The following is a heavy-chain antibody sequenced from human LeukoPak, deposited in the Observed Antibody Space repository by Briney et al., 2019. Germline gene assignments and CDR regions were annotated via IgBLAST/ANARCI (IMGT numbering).Heavy chain of an antibody. CDR2: ISYDGSNK. J-gene: IGHJ4*02. CDR1: GFTFSSYA. V-gene: IGHV3-30-3*01. D-gene: IGHD3-22*01. Sequence: PGRSLRLSCAASGFTFSSYAMHWVRQAPGKGLEWVAVISYDGSNKYYADSVKGRFTISRDNSKNTLYLQMNSLRAEDTAVYYCARGGLTMISTIDYWGQGTLVTVSS. CDR3: ARGGLTMISTIDY.